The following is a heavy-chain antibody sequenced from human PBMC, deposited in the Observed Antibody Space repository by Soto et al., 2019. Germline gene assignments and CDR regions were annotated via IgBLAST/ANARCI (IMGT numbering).Heavy chain of an antibody. D-gene: IGHD3-9*01. Sequence: GXSVKVCWTASGDTFNNHASHLVRQAPGQGLEWMGGIIPIFGTSNYAQKFQGRVTITADESTRTAYMELSSLRSEDTAVYYCVRGKMREMDTILRDKWFDTWGQGTLVTVSS. V-gene: IGHV1-69*13. CDR2: IIPIFGTS. CDR1: GDTFNNHA. CDR3: VRGKMREMDTILRDKWFDT. J-gene: IGHJ5*02.